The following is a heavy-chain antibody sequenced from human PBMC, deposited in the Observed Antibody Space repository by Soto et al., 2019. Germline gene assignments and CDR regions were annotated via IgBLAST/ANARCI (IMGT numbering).Heavy chain of an antibody. Sequence: EVQLVESGGGLVQPGGSLRLSCAASGFTFSRYWMHWVCQAPGKGLVWLSRIDSGGSTTYYADSVKGRFTISRDNDKDTVYLQMNSLRAEDTAVYYCASPYMYSSGLYFYGMDVWGQGTTVTVSS. CDR1: GFTFSRYW. CDR3: ASPYMYSSGLYFYGMDV. V-gene: IGHV3-74*01. CDR2: IDSGGSTT. D-gene: IGHD6-19*01. J-gene: IGHJ6*02.